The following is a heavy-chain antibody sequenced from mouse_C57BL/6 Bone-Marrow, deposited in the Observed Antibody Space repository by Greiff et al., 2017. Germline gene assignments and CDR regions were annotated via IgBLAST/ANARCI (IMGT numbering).Heavy chain of an antibody. D-gene: IGHD2-3*01. Sequence: VQLQQSGAELVRPGASVKLSCTASGFNIKDDYMHWVKQRPEQGLEWIGWIDPENGDTEYASKFQGKATITADTSSNTAYLQLSSLTSEDTAVYYCTVDGYFLFDYGGQGTTLTVSS. CDR3: TVDGYFLFDY. CDR2: IDPENGDT. J-gene: IGHJ2*01. V-gene: IGHV14-4*01. CDR1: GFNIKDDY.